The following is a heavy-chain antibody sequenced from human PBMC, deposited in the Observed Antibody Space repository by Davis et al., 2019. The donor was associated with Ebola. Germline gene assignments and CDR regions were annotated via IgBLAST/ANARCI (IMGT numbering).Heavy chain of an antibody. CDR3: AGANYYDSLSDY. Sequence: GESLKISCAVSGLTVGTAFMSWVRQAPGKRLEWVSDLYSAGSTFYADSVKCRFTISRDMSKNILYLQMNSLRVEDTAVYYCAGANYYDSLSDYWGRGSLVTVSS. CDR2: LYSAGST. CDR1: GLTVGTAF. V-gene: IGHV3-53*01. D-gene: IGHD3-22*01. J-gene: IGHJ4*02.